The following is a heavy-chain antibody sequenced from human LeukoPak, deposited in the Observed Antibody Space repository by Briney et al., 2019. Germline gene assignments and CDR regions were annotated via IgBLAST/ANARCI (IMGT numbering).Heavy chain of an antibody. CDR3: ARAGSSWYYYYYMDV. J-gene: IGHJ6*03. V-gene: IGHV4-61*02. D-gene: IGHD6-13*01. CDR2: IYTSGST. CDR1: GGSISSGSYY. Sequence: SETLSLTCTVSGGSISSGSYYWSWFRQPAGKGLEWIGRIYTSGSTNYNPSLKSRVTISVDTSKNQFSLKLSSVTAADTAVYYCARAGSSWYYYYYMDVWGKGTTVTISS.